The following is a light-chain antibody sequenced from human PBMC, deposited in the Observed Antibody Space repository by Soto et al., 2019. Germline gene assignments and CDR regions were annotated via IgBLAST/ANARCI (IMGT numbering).Light chain of an antibody. V-gene: IGKV3-20*01. CDR3: QHFVSSPTWT. J-gene: IGKJ1*01. CDR1: QSVSSTY. Sequence: EIVLTQSPGTLSLSPGERATLSCRASQSVSSTYLIWYQQKPGQAPRLLIYGASSRATGVPDRFSGGGSGTDFTLTISRLEPEDFAVYYCQHFVSSPTWTFGQGTKVDIK. CDR2: GAS.